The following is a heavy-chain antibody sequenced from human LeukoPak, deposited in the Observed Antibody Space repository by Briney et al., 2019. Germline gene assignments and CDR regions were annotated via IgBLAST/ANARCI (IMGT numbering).Heavy chain of an antibody. CDR2: IIPILGIA. Sequence: SVKVSCKASGGTFSSYAISWVRQAPGQGLEWMGRIIPILGIANYAQKFQGRVTITADKSTSTAYMELSSLRSEDTAVYYCARGYSSSSCDYWGQGTLVTVSS. CDR1: GGTFSSYA. D-gene: IGHD6-13*01. V-gene: IGHV1-69*04. CDR3: ARGYSSSSCDY. J-gene: IGHJ4*02.